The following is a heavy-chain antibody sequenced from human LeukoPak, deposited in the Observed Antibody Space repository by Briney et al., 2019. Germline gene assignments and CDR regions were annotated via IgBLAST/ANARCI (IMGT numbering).Heavy chain of an antibody. CDR3: AKDMPVKADYYYGMDV. Sequence: GGSLRLSCAASGFTFDDYAMHWVRQGPGKGLEWVSGISWNSGRIGYADSVKGRFTISRDNAKNSLYLQMSSLRAEDTALYYCAKDMPVKADYYYGMDVWGQGTTVTVSS. CDR1: GFTFDDYA. J-gene: IGHJ6*02. D-gene: IGHD2-2*01. V-gene: IGHV3-9*01. CDR2: ISWNSGRI.